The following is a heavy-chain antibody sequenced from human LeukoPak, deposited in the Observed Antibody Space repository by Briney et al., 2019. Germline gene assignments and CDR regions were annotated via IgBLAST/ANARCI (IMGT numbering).Heavy chain of an antibody. V-gene: IGHV1-69*13. D-gene: IGHD3-9*01. CDR1: GGTFSSYA. CDR3: ASSEVNYDILTGYYPGVITTGY. CDR2: IIPVFGTA. Sequence: SVKVSCKASGGTFSSYAISWVRQAPGKGLAWMGGIIPVFGTANYAQKFQGRVTITADESTSTASMAPNSLTSEDTAVYYCASSEVNYDILTGYYPGVITTGYWGQGTLVTVSS. J-gene: IGHJ4*02.